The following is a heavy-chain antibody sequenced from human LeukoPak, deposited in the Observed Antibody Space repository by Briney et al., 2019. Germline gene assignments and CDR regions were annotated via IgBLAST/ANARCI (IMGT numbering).Heavy chain of an antibody. J-gene: IGHJ4*02. Sequence: PGGSLRLSCAASGFTFSSYGMHWVRQAPGKGLEWVAVISYDGSNKYYADSVKGRFTISRDNPKNTLYLQMNSLRAEDTAVYYCAKGGGYCSGGSCYFLRYWGQGTLVTVSS. CDR3: AKGGGYCSGGSCYFLRY. V-gene: IGHV3-30*18. CDR1: GFTFSSYG. CDR2: ISYDGSNK. D-gene: IGHD2-15*01.